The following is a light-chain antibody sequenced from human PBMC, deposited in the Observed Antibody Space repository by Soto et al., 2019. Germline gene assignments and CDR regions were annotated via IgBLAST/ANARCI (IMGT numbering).Light chain of an antibody. Sequence: QPVLTQSSSASASLGSSVKLTCTLSSGHSSYIIAWHQQQPGKAPRYLMKLEGSGSYNKGSGVPDRLSGSSSGADRYLTISNLQSEDEADYYCETWDNNTHVVFGGGTKLTVL. CDR3: ETWDNNTHVV. CDR1: SGHSSYI. V-gene: IGLV4-60*03. CDR2: LEGSGSY. J-gene: IGLJ2*01.